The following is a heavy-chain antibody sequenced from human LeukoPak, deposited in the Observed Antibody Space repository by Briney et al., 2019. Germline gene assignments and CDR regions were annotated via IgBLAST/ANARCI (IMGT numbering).Heavy chain of an antibody. CDR3: AVVIGDHTAMEPFFDY. V-gene: IGHV4-59*01. J-gene: IGHJ4*02. D-gene: IGHD5-18*01. CDR1: GGSISSYY. CDR2: IYYSGST. Sequence: PSETLSLTCTVSGGSISSYYWSWIRQPPGKGLEWIGYIYYSGSTNYNPSLKSRVTISVDTSKNQFSLKLSSVTAADTAVYYCAVVIGDHTAMEPFFDYWGQGTLVTVSS.